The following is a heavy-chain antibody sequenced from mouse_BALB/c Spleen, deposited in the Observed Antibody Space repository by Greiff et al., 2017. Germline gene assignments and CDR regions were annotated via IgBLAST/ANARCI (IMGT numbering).Heavy chain of an antibody. CDR3: ARDPYYNGYGYAMDY. CDR1: GFTFTDYY. D-gene: IGHD1-2*01. CDR2: IRNKANGYTT. V-gene: IGHV7-3*02. J-gene: IGHJ4*01. Sequence: EVQVVESGGGLVQPGGSLRLSCATSGFTFTDYYMSWVRQPPGKALEWLGFIRNKANGYTTEYSASVKGRFTISRDNSQSILYLQMNTLRADDSATYYCARDPYYNGYGYAMDYWGQGTSVTVSS.